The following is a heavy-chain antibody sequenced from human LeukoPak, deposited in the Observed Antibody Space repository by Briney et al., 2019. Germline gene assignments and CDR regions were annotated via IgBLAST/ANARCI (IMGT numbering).Heavy chain of an antibody. D-gene: IGHD3-22*01. CDR2: ISSSSSSYI. Sequence: GGSLRLSCAASGLTFSSYSMNWVRQAPGKGLEWVSSISSSSSSYIYYADSVKGRFTISRDNAKNSLYLQMNSLRAEDTAVYYCARAYYYDSSGYHPWGQGTLVTVSS. CDR1: GLTFSSYS. J-gene: IGHJ5*02. CDR3: ARAYYYDSSGYHP. V-gene: IGHV3-21*01.